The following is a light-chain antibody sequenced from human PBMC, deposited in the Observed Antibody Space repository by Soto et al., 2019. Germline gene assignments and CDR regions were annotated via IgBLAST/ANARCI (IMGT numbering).Light chain of an antibody. CDR1: SSDVGGYNL. CDR3: CSYAGSSLYV. V-gene: IGLV2-23*02. CDR2: EVS. J-gene: IGLJ1*01. Sequence: QPALTQPASVSGSPGQSITISCTGTSSDVGGYNLVSWYQQHPGKAPKLMIYEVSKRPSGVSNRFSGSKSGNTASLTISGLQAEDEADYYCCSYAGSSLYVFGTGTKVNVL.